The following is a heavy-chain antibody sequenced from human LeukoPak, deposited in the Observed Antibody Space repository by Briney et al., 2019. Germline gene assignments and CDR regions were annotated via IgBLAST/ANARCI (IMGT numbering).Heavy chain of an antibody. V-gene: IGHV3-7*01. CDR3: ATDRGWRTSGYYLYYFEY. CDR2: IKNVGSEK. D-gene: IGHD3-3*01. J-gene: IGHJ4*02. CDR1: GFVFRNYF. Sequence: GGSLRLSSAASGFVFRNYFMSWVRHAPGKWMEWVARIKNVGSEKYYVDTVRSRYTISRDNTKNSLYLQMSSLRAEDTAVYYCATDRGWRTSGYYLYYFEYWGQGTLVTFSS.